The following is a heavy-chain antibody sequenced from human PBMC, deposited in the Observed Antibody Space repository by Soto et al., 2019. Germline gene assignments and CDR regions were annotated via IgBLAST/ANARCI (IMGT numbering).Heavy chain of an antibody. CDR2: IYHSGST. D-gene: IGHD6-13*01. CDR1: GGSISSGGYS. CDR3: ASSNIAATGFYFYGMDV. J-gene: IGHJ6*02. Sequence: SETLSLTCAVSGGSISSGGYSWSWILQPPGKGLEWIGYIYHSGSTYYSPSLKSRVTISVDRSKNQFSLKLSSVTAADTAVYYCASSNIAATGFYFYGMDVWGRGTTVTVS. V-gene: IGHV4-30-2*01.